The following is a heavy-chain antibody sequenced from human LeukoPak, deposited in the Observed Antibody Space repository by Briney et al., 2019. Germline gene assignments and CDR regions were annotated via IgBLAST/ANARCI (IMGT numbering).Heavy chain of an antibody. V-gene: IGHV3-23*01. Sequence: GGSLRLSCAASGFTFNIYAMTWIRQAPGKGLEWVSAISGSGGNTYYADSVKGRFTISRDNTENTLYLQMNRLRAEDTAVYYCAKRYYYDSTGYYSYFDYWGQGTLVTVSS. CDR2: ISGSGGNT. J-gene: IGHJ4*02. CDR3: AKRYYYDSTGYYSYFDY. CDR1: GFTFNIYA. D-gene: IGHD3-22*01.